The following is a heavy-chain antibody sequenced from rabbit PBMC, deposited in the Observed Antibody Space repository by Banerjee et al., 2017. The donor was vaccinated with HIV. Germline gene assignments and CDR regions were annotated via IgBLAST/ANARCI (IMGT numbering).Heavy chain of an antibody. CDR3: ARSGAGGSGGWELDL. J-gene: IGHJ3*01. D-gene: IGHD8-1*01. V-gene: IGHV1S40*01. CDR2: IYAGSTGTT. Sequence: RQAPGKGLEWIACIYAGSTGTTYYASWAKGRFTISKTSSTTVTLQMTSLTAADTATYFCARSGAGGSGGWELDLWGQGTLVTVS.